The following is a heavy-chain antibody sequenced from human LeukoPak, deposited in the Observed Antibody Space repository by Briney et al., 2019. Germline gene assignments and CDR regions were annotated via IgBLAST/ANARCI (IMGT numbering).Heavy chain of an antibody. CDR1: GFTFSSYD. V-gene: IGHV3-13*01. CDR2: IGTAGDT. CDR3: ARDRYGYAFDI. D-gene: IGHD4-17*01. Sequence: GGSLRLSCAASGFTFSSYDMHWVRQATGKGLEWASAIGTAGDTYYPGSVKGRFTISRENAKNSWYLQMNSLRAGDTAVYYCARDRYGYAFDIWGQGTMVTVSS. J-gene: IGHJ3*02.